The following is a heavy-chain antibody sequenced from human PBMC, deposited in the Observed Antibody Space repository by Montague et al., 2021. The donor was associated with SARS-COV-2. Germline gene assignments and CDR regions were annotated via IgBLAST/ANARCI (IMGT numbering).Heavy chain of an antibody. CDR1: GFTFQTYA. Sequence: SLRLSCAASGFTFQTYAMNWVRQAPGKGLEWVAVIGGSGDKTHYAASVKGRFTISRDDSESTLYLQMNSLRADDTAVYYCVKGYNGNYWVYFDSWGQGTLVTVSS. V-gene: IGHV3-23*01. CDR2: IGGSGDKT. J-gene: IGHJ4*02. CDR3: VKGYNGNYWVYFDS. D-gene: IGHD1-26*01.